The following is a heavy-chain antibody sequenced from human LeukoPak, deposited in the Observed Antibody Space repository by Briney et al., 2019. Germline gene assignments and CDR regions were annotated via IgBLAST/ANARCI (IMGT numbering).Heavy chain of an antibody. V-gene: IGHV3-48*01. CDR2: ISRSRSTI. CDR1: GFTFSNHD. Sequence: GGSLRLSCAASGFTFSNHDMNWVRQAPGKGLEWVSYISRSRSTIYYADSVKGRFTISRDNSKNTLYLQMNSLRAEDTAVYYCARDYQGGYGDKTVDYWGQGTLVTVSS. D-gene: IGHD5-18*01. CDR3: ARDYQGGYGDKTVDY. J-gene: IGHJ4*02.